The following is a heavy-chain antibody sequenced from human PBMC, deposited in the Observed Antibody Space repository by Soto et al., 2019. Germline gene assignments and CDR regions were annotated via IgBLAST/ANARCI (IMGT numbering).Heavy chain of an antibody. Sequence: ASVKVSCKTSGGTFSSYAISWVRQAPGQGLEWMGGIIPIFGTANYAQKFQGRVTITADKSTSTAYMELSSLRSEDTAVYYCARKLGGYDSSVIYYYGMDVWGQRTAVTVSS. V-gene: IGHV1-69*06. CDR1: GGTFSSYA. CDR3: ARKLGGYDSSVIYYYGMDV. CDR2: IIPIFGTA. J-gene: IGHJ6*02. D-gene: IGHD3-22*01.